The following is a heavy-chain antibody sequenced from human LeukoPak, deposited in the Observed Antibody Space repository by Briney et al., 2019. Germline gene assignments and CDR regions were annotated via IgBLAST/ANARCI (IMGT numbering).Heavy chain of an antibody. CDR2: IHHSGST. J-gene: IGHJ4*01. V-gene: IGHV4-38-2*01. Sequence: SETLSLTCAVSGYSISSGYYWGWIRQPPGKGLEWIGSIHHSGSTYYNPSLKSRLTVSVDTSRNQSSLKLSSVTAADTAIYYCGLSKLGIAVAGPIDYWGQGTLVTVSS. CDR1: GYSISSGYY. D-gene: IGHD6-19*01. CDR3: GLSKLGIAVAGPIDY.